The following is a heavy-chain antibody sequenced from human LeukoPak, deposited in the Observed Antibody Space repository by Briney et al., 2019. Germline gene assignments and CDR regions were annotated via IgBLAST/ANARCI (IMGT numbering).Heavy chain of an antibody. D-gene: IGHD5-18*01. Sequence: PGRSLRLSCAASGFTFRSYGMHWVRQAPGKGLGWVAVIWYDGSNKYYADSVKGRFTISRDNSKNTLFLQMNSLRAEDTAIYYCARDRRAGYNYGPQDIWGQGTMVTVSS. CDR1: GFTFRSYG. CDR2: IWYDGSNK. V-gene: IGHV3-33*01. J-gene: IGHJ3*02. CDR3: ARDRRAGYNYGPQDI.